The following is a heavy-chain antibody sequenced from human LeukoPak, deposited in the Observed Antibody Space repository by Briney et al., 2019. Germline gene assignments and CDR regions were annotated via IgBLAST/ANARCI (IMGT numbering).Heavy chain of an antibody. CDR2: ISSSSSYI. CDR3: ARAAIFGWFDP. D-gene: IGHD3-9*01. Sequence: XXMXXVRQXPGXGLEWVSFISSSSSYIYYADSVQGRFTISRDNAKNSLYLQMNSLRAEDTAVYYCARAAIFGWFDPWGQGTLVTVSS. J-gene: IGHJ5*02. CDR1: XX. V-gene: IGHV3-21*01.